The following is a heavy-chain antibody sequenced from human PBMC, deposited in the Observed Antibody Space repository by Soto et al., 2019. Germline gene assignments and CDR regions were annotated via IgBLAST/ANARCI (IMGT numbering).Heavy chain of an antibody. J-gene: IGHJ5*02. V-gene: IGHV3-30-3*01. D-gene: IGHD2-2*01. Sequence: PGGSLRLSCAASGFTFSSYAMHWVRQAPGKGLEWVAVISYDGSNKYYADSVKGRFTISRDNSKNTLYLQMNSLRAEDTAVYYCARDPYCSSTSCSRTGWFDPWGQGTLVTVYS. CDR3: ARDPYCSSTSCSRTGWFDP. CDR2: ISYDGSNK. CDR1: GFTFSSYA.